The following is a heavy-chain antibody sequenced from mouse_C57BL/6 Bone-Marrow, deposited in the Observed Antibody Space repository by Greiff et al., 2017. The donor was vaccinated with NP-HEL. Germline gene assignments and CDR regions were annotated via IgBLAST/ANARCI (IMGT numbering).Heavy chain of an antibody. D-gene: IGHD1-1*02. CDR3: ARGRRWGYFDY. CDR1: GYTFTNYW. V-gene: IGHV1-63*01. J-gene: IGHJ2*01. Sequence: QVQLQQSGAELVRPGTSVKMSCKASGYTFTNYWIGWEKQRPGQGLEWIGDIYPGGGYTNYNEKFKGKATLTADKSSSTAYMQFSSLTSEDSAIYYCARGRRWGYFDYWGQGTTLTVSS. CDR2: IYPGGGYT.